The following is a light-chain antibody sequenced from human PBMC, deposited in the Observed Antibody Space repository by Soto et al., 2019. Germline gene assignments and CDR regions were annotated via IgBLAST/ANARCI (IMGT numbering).Light chain of an antibody. CDR1: QSVSRS. J-gene: IGKJ1*01. CDR2: DAS. Sequence: IVWAQSPVTLSLSPGERATLSCRASQSVSRSLAWYQQKPGQAPRLLIYDASRRASGVPARFSGSGSGTDFTLTISRLEPEDFAVYYCQQYGSSPGTFGQGTKVDIK. CDR3: QQYGSSPGT. V-gene: IGKV3-20*01.